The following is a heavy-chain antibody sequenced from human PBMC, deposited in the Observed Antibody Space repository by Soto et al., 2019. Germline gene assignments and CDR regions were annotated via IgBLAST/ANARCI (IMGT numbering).Heavy chain of an antibody. CDR2: INSEGSST. CDR3: VRDQSVAGPTTLFDP. D-gene: IGHD6-19*01. CDR1: GVQLRRYC. V-gene: IGHV3-74*01. J-gene: IGHJ5*02. Sequence: PGGSLRLSCAASGVQLRRYCMHWVRQPPGKGLVWVSRINSEGSSTIYADSVKGRFTVSRDNAKNTLYLQMNSLRAEDTAVYYCVRDQSVAGPTTLFDPWGQGILVTVSS.